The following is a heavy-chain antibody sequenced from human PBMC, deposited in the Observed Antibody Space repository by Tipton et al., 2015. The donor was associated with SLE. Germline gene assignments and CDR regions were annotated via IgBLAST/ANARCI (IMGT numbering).Heavy chain of an antibody. Sequence: SLRLSCAASGFTFSSYSMNWVRQAPGKGLEWVSSISSSSSYIYYADSVKGRFTISRDNAKNSPYLQMNSLRAEDTAVYYCARGLGAAAGFFFDYWGQGTLVTVSS. CDR3: ARGLGAAAGFFFDY. J-gene: IGHJ4*02. V-gene: IGHV3-21*01. CDR2: ISSSSSYI. CDR1: GFTFSSYS. D-gene: IGHD6-13*01.